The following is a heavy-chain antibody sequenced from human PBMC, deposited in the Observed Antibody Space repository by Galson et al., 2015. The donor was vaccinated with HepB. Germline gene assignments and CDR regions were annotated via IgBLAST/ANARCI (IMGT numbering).Heavy chain of an antibody. J-gene: IGHJ6*03. V-gene: IGHV1-69*10. CDR1: GGTFSSYA. CDR2: IIPILGIA. Sequence: SVKVSCKASGGTFSSYAISWVRQAPGQGLEWMGGIIPILGIANYAQKFQGRVTITADKSTSTAYMELSSLRSEDTAVYYCARQIEYSSSSGIIYYMDVWGKGTTVTVSS. D-gene: IGHD6-6*01. CDR3: ARQIEYSSSSGIIYYMDV.